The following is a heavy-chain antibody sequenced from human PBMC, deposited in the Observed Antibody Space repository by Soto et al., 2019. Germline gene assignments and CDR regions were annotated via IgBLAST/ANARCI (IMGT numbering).Heavy chain of an antibody. J-gene: IGHJ4*02. CDR1: GFTFSRFW. V-gene: IGHV3-74*03. Sequence: PGGPLRLSCAASGFTFSRFWMHWVRQAPGKGLVWVSRIYSDGSGPMYADSVKGRFTISRDNAKSTLYLQMNSLRAEDTAVYYCATLNSFGSDYWGQGALVTVSS. CDR2: IYSDGSGP. D-gene: IGHD5-18*01. CDR3: ATLNSFGSDY.